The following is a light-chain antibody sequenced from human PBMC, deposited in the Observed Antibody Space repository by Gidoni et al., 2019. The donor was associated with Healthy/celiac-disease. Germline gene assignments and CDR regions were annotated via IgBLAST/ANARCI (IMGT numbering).Light chain of an antibody. CDR1: QSVSSN. J-gene: IGKJ1*01. Sequence: IVMTQSPATLSVSPGERATLSCRASQSVSSNLAWYQQKPCQAPRLLIYGASTRATGIPARFSGSGSGTEFTLTISSLQSEDFAVYYCQQYNNWPWGTFGQXTKVEIK. V-gene: IGKV3-15*01. CDR2: GAS. CDR3: QQYNNWPWGT.